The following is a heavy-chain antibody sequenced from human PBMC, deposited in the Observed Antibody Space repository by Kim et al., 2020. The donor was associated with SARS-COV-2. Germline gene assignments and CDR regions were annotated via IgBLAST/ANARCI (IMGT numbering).Heavy chain of an antibody. J-gene: IGHJ4*02. Sequence: GGSLRLSCAASGFTFSSYAMSWVRQAPGKGLEWVSAISGSGGSTYYADSVKGRFTISRDNSKNTMYLQMHSLRAEDKAVYYCAKLRSLRYFDWSTTPYFDYWGQGTLVTVSS. V-gene: IGHV3-23*01. D-gene: IGHD3-9*01. CDR1: GFTFSSYA. CDR3: AKLRSLRYFDWSTTPYFDY. CDR2: ISGSGGST.